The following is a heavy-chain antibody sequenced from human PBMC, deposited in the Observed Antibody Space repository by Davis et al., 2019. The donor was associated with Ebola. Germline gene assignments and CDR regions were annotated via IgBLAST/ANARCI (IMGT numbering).Heavy chain of an antibody. V-gene: IGHV1-18*01. CDR1: GYTFTSYG. D-gene: IGHD6-13*01. CDR2: ISAYNGST. Sequence: AASVKVSCKASGYTFTSYGISWVRQAPGQGLEWMGWISAYNGSTNYAQKLQGRVTMTTDTSTSTAYMELRSLRSDDTAVYYCASSRGAAAGRNAFDIWGQGTMVTVSS. J-gene: IGHJ3*02. CDR3: ASSRGAAAGRNAFDI.